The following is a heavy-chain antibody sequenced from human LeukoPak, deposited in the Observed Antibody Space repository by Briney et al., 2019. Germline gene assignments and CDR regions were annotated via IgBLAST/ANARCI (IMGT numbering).Heavy chain of an antibody. J-gene: IGHJ4*02. V-gene: IGHV4-30-4*01. CDR2: IYYSGST. D-gene: IGHD5-18*01. CDR1: GGSISSGDYY. Sequence: SETLSLTCTVSGGSISSGDYYWSWIRQPPGKGLELIGYIYYSGSTYYNPSLKSRVTISVDTSKNQFSLKLSSVTAADTAVYYCARNPDTAMVLFDYWGQGTLVTVSS. CDR3: ARNPDTAMVLFDY.